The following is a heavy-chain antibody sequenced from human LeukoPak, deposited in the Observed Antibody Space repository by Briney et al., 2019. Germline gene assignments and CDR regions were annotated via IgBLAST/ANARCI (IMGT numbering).Heavy chain of an antibody. J-gene: IGHJ6*02. CDR1: EFTFSSYA. CDR3: ARVISTTYKYMDV. Sequence: PGGSLRLSCAASEFTFSSYAMRWVRQAPGRGLEWVSTITDSGSSTYYADSVKGRFTISRDNSKKTLYLQMNSLRAEDTALYFCARVISTTYKYMDVWGQETPVTVSS. CDR2: ITDSGSST. V-gene: IGHV3-23*01. D-gene: IGHD2-21*01.